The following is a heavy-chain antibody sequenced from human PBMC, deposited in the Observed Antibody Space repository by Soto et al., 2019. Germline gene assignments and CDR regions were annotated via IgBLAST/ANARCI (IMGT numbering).Heavy chain of an antibody. V-gene: IGHV1-18*01. J-gene: IGHJ3*02. CDR2: ISAYNGNT. CDR1: GYTFTSYG. Sequence: QVQLVQSGAEVKKPGASVKVSCKASGYTFTSYGISWVRQAPGQGLEWMGWISAYNGNTNYAQKHQGRVTLTTDTTTSTAYMEVRSLRSCDTGVYYCSGGNDAFDIWGQGTMVTVSS. D-gene: IGHD2-15*01. CDR3: SGGNDAFDI.